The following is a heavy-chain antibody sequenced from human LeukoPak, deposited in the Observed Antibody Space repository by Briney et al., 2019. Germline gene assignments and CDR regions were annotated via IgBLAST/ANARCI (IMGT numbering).Heavy chain of an antibody. CDR2: ITRSGSEK. V-gene: IGHV3-21*01. J-gene: IGHJ3*01. D-gene: IGHD3-22*01. CDR1: GFIFNTYS. Sequence: GGSLRLLCAASGFIFNTYSKKWARQAPGEGLEGVSSITRSGSEKYYADSAMGRFTIHRHKGENSLYLQMSSLRAEDRAVYYCARDLGRSGYYTIGAFYVWGLGTVVTVSS. CDR3: ARDLGRSGYYTIGAFYV.